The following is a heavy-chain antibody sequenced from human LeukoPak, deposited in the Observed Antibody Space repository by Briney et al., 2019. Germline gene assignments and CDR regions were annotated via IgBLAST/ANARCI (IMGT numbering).Heavy chain of an antibody. D-gene: IGHD2/OR15-2a*01. CDR2: ISSSSTT. CDR3: ARVIYMDV. J-gene: IGHJ6*03. V-gene: IGHV3-48*01. Sequence: GGSLRLSCAASGFIFSGYTMNWVRQAPGKGLEWVSYISSSSTTYYADSVKGRFTISRDNAKNSLYLQMNSLRAEDTAVYYCARVIYMDVWGTGTTVTVSS. CDR1: GFIFSGYT.